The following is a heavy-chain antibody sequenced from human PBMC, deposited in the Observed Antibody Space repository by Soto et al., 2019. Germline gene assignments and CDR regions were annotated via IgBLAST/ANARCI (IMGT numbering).Heavy chain of an antibody. J-gene: IGHJ5*02. Sequence: GGSLRLSCAASGFTFDDYTMHWVRQAPGKGLEWVSLISWDGGSTYYADSVKGRFTISRDNSKNSLYLQMNSLRTEDTALYYCAKETSGYSYGPEFDPWGQGTLVTVSS. CDR3: AKETSGYSYGPEFDP. V-gene: IGHV3-43*01. D-gene: IGHD5-18*01. CDR2: ISWDGGST. CDR1: GFTFDDYT.